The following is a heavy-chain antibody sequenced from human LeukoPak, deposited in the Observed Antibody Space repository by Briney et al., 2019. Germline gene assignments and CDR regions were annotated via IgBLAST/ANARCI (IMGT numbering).Heavy chain of an antibody. V-gene: IGHV1-2*02. Sequence: ASVKVSCKSSAYTFTVYYVHWVRQAPGQGHEWMGWINLYSGGTNFAQKFQGRVTMTRDTSISTAYMELSRLRSDDTAVYYCARGRRGDCSSTSCYADYWGQGTVLTVPS. D-gene: IGHD2-2*01. CDR1: AYTFTVYY. CDR2: INLYSGGT. J-gene: IGHJ4*02. CDR3: ARGRRGDCSSTSCYADY.